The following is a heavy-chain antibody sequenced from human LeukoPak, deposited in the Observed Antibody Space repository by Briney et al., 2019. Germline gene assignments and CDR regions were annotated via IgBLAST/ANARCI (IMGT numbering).Heavy chain of an antibody. CDR3: ARDSPYYGSGSYNYYYYMDV. J-gene: IGHJ6*03. CDR1: GGSFSTYY. V-gene: IGHV4-59*12. Sequence: SETLSLTCTVSGGSFSTYYWSWIRQPPGKGLEWIGYIYYSGSTNYNPSLKSRVTMSVDTSKNQFSLKLSSVTAADTAVYYCARDSPYYGSGSYNYYYYMDVWGKGTTVTISS. D-gene: IGHD3-10*01. CDR2: IYYSGST.